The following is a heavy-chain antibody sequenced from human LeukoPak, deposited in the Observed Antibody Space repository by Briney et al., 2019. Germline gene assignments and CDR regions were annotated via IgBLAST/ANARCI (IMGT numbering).Heavy chain of an antibody. D-gene: IGHD2-2*01. CDR3: ARRYCSTTSCLFDY. V-gene: IGHV3-48*03. CDR2: ISGSGSSGVTI. CDR1: GFTFSTYE. Sequence: HPGGSLRLSCAASGFTFSTYEMNWVRQAPGKGLEWVSYISGSGSSGVTIYYADSVKGRFTISKDNAKNSLYLQMNSLRAEDSAVYYCARRYCSTTSCLFDYWGQGTLVTVSS. J-gene: IGHJ4*02.